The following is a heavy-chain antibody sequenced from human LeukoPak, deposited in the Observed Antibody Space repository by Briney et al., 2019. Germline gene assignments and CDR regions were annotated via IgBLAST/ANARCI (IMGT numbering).Heavy chain of an antibody. CDR1: GGSFSGYY. V-gene: IGHV4-34*01. CDR2: INHSGST. D-gene: IGHD4-17*01. CDR3: ARPRTPYDYGNWFDP. J-gene: IGHJ5*02. Sequence: SETLSLTCAVYGGSFSGYYWSWIRQPPGKGLEWIGEINHSGSTNYNPSLKSRVTISVDTSKNQFSLKLSSVTAADTAVYYCARPRTPYDYGNWFDPWGQGTLVTVSS.